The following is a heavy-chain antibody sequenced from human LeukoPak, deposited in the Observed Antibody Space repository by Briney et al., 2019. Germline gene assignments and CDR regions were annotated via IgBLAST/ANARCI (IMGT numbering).Heavy chain of an antibody. Sequence: SVKVSCKASGGTFSSYAISWVRQAPGQGLEWMGGIIPIFGTANYAQKFQGRVTMTRDMSTSTVYMELSGLRSEDTAVYYCARAFGNDAFDIWGQGTMVTVSS. J-gene: IGHJ3*02. CDR1: GGTFSSYA. CDR3: ARAFGNDAFDI. D-gene: IGHD3-10*01. V-gene: IGHV1-69*05. CDR2: IIPIFGTA.